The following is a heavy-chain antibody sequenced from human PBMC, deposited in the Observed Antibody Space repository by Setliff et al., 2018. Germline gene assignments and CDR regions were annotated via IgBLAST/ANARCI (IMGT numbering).Heavy chain of an antibody. CDR2: FYTSGNT. Sequence: SETLSLTCTVSGDSISSGYYYWTWIRQSAGKGLEWIGHFYTSGNTNYNPSLKSRVTISVDTSKNQFSLKLSSVTAADTATYYCARGGPTLTISRVLVVSSFDPWGQGSRVTVSS. J-gene: IGHJ5*02. V-gene: IGHV4-61*09. D-gene: IGHD3-3*01. CDR1: GDSISSGYYY. CDR3: ARGGPTLTISRVLVVSSFDP.